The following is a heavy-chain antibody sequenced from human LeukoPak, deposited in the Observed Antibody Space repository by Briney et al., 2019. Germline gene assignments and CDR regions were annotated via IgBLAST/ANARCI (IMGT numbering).Heavy chain of an antibody. V-gene: IGHV3-30*04. J-gene: IGHJ6*04. D-gene: IGHD3-16*01. Sequence: GRSLRLSCAASGFTFSGYRMHWVRQAPGKGLEWVALVSYDGSNKYYADSVKGRFTISRDNSKNTLYLQMNTLRAEDAAVYLCARGFGYGYDYGMDVWGKGTTVTVSS. CDR2: VSYDGSNK. CDR1: GFTFSGYR. CDR3: ARGFGYGYDYGMDV.